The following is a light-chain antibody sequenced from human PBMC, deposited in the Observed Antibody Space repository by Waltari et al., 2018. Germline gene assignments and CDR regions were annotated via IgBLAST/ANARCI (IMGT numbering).Light chain of an antibody. CDR2: KAS. V-gene: IGKV1-5*03. J-gene: IGKJ1*01. Sequence: DIQMTQSPSTLSASIGDRVTITCRASQSISTWLAWYQKRPGKAPNLLIYKASALESGVPSRFSGSGSATDFTLTISSLQPDDFATYYCQQYNSFPWTFGQGTKVEIK. CDR1: QSISTW. CDR3: QQYNSFPWT.